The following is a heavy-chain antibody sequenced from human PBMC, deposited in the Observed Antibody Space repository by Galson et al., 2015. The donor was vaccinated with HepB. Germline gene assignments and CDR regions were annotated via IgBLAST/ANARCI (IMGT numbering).Heavy chain of an antibody. CDR2: ITSDGNTM. V-gene: IGHV3-48*01. D-gene: IGHD6-13*01. Sequence: SLRLSCAASGFTFSTYSMNWVRLAPGKGLEWLSFITSDGNTMYYADSVQGRFTISRDNAKNSLSLQMDSLRAEDTAVYYCASLAAAGKGDYWGQGTLVTVSS. CDR1: GFTFSTYS. J-gene: IGHJ4*02. CDR3: ASLAAAGKGDY.